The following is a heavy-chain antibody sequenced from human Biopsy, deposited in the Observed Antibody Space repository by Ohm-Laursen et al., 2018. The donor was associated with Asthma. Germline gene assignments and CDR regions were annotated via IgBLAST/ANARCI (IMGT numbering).Heavy chain of an antibody. V-gene: IGHV3-11*01. J-gene: IGHJ6*02. Sequence: SLRLSCAATGFAVSRDHMFWVRQAPGKGLEWVSSISSSGSTTYPAESVKGRFTISWDNAQKSLFLQMGSLRAEDTAIYYCARVFESSEWGPFYHFGLDVWGQGTTVAVSS. CDR1: GFAVSRDH. CDR2: ISSSGSTT. CDR3: ARVFESSEWGPFYHFGLDV. D-gene: IGHD6-25*01.